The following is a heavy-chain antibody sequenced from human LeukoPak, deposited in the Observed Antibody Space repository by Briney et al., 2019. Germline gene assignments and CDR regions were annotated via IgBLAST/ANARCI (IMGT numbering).Heavy chain of an antibody. V-gene: IGHV1-69*13. CDR2: IIPVFGTV. CDR3: AREAPDGYNFDY. CDR1: GGTFSSFE. J-gene: IGHJ4*02. Sequence: SVTVSCKASGGTFSSFEISWVRQAPGQGLEWMGGIIPVFGTVNYAQKFQGRVTITADEGTSTGYMELSSLRSEDTAVYYCAREAPDGYNFDYWGQGTLVTVSS. D-gene: IGHD5-24*01.